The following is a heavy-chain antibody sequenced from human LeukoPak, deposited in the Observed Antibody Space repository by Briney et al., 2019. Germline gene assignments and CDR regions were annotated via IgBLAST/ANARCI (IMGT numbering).Heavy chain of an antibody. CDR3: AKVGRQYSSSWYADY. Sequence: GGSLRLSCAASGFTFSDYYMSWIRQAPGKGLEWVSYISSSGSTIYYAGSVKGRFTISRDNAKNSLYLQMNSLRAEDTAVYYCAKVGRQYSSSWYADYWGQGTLVTVSS. V-gene: IGHV3-11*01. CDR1: GFTFSDYY. J-gene: IGHJ4*02. CDR2: ISSSGSTI. D-gene: IGHD6-13*01.